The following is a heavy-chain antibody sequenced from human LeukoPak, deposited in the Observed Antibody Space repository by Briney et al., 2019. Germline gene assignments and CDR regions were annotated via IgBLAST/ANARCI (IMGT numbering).Heavy chain of an antibody. CDR3: ASGYYFDY. J-gene: IGHJ4*02. CDR2: LFYGGDT. CDR1: GGSINRSPNS. D-gene: IGHD3-10*01. V-gene: IGHV4-39*01. Sequence: SETLSLTCNVSGGSINRSPNSWGWIRQPPGKGLEWIGFLFYGGDTYYNPSLKSRVAISVDTFKNQFSLKLSSVTAADTAVYYCASGYYFDYWGQGTLVTVSS.